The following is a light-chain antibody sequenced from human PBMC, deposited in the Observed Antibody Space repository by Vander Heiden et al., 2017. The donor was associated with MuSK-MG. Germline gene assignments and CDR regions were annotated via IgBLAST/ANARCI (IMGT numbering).Light chain of an antibody. J-gene: IGLJ3*02. CDR1: SSDVGSYNL. V-gene: IGLV2-23*03. Sequence: QPALTQPASVSGSPGQSITISCTGTSSDVGSYNLVSWYQQHPGKAPKLMIYEGSKRPSGVSNRFSGSKSGNTASLTISGLQAEDEADYYCCSYAGSSTVNWVFGGGTKLTVL. CDR3: CSYAGSSTVNWV. CDR2: EGS.